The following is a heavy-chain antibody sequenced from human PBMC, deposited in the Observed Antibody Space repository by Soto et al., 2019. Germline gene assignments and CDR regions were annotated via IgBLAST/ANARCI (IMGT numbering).Heavy chain of an antibody. J-gene: IGHJ4*02. CDR1: GGTFSSYA. CDR3: AWTYCSSTSCYTSPIDY. D-gene: IGHD2-2*02. CDR2: IIPIFGTA. V-gene: IGHV1-69*06. Sequence: QVQLVQSGAEVKKPGSSVKVSCKASGGTFSSYAISWVRQAPGQGLEWMGGIIPIFGTANYAQKLQGRVTITADKSTSTAYMELSSLRSEDTAVYYCAWTYCSSTSCYTSPIDYWGQGTLVTVSS.